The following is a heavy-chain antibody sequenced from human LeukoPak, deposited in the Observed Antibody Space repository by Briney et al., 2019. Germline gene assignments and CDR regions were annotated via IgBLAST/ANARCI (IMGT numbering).Heavy chain of an antibody. D-gene: IGHD4-23*01. CDR3: ARDSTQRRGNEYYDALDF. V-gene: IGHV3-7*01. Sequence: PGGSLRLSCAASGFTFSTYAMNWVRQAPGKGLEWVANVKPDGNDKNFVDSVKGRFTIFIDRDKKSMYLQMNSLRVEDTAVYYCARDSTQRRGNEYYDALDFWGQGTMVSVSS. CDR2: VKPDGNDK. CDR1: GFTFSTYA. J-gene: IGHJ3*01.